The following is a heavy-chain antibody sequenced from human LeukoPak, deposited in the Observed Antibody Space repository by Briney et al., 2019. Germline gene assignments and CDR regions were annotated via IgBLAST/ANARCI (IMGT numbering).Heavy chain of an antibody. J-gene: IGHJ4*02. CDR1: GFTFSSYA. V-gene: IGHV3-23*01. Sequence: GGSLRLSCAASGFTFSSYAMSWVRQAPGKGLEWVSAISGSGGSTYYADSVKGRFTISRDNAKNSLYLQMNSLRAEDTAVYYCARNLPHSGSYYTRPDYWGQGTLVTVSS. CDR2: ISGSGGST. CDR3: ARNLPHSGSYYTRPDY. D-gene: IGHD3-10*01.